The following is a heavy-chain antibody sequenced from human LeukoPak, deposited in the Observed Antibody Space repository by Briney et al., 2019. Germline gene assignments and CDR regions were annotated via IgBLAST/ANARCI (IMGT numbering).Heavy chain of an antibody. Sequence: PGGSLRLSCAASGFIFSSYAMSWVRQAPGKGLEWVAFIRYDGSNKYYVDSVKGRFNISRDISKNTLYLQMNSLRAEDTAVYYCAKDRVAYSSGSYYFDYWGQGTLVTVSS. D-gene: IGHD6-19*01. CDR2: IRYDGSNK. J-gene: IGHJ4*02. V-gene: IGHV3-30*02. CDR3: AKDRVAYSSGSYYFDY. CDR1: GFIFSSYA.